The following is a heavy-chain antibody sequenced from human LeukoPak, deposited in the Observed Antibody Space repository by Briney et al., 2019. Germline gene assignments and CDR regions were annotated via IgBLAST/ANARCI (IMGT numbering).Heavy chain of an antibody. CDR3: AKGDYYDSSGYYFGSQNFDY. Sequence: GGTLRLSCAASGFPFSSNGMSWVRQAPGKGLEWVSHISGSAGSTYYADSVKGRFTISRDNSKNTLYLQMNSLRAEDTAVYYCAKGDYYDSSGYYFGSQNFDYWGQGTLVTVSS. CDR2: ISGSAGST. V-gene: IGHV3-23*01. D-gene: IGHD3-22*01. CDR1: GFPFSSNG. J-gene: IGHJ4*02.